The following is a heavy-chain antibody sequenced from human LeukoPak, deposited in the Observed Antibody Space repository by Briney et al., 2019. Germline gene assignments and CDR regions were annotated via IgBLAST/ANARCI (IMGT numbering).Heavy chain of an antibody. V-gene: IGHV4-59*08. CDR3: ARVMYSQTAFDY. CDR1: GGSISSYY. Sequence: PSETLSLTCTVSGGSISSYYWSWLRQPPGKGLEWIGYIYYSGSTNYNPSLKSRVTISVDTSKNQFSLKLSSVTAADTAVYYCARVMYSQTAFDYWGQGTLVTVSS. D-gene: IGHD2-15*01. CDR2: IYYSGST. J-gene: IGHJ4*02.